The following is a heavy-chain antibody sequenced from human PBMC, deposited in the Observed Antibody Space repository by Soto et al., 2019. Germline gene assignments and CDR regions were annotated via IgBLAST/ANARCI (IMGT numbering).Heavy chain of an antibody. J-gene: IGHJ6*02. CDR3: ARADTAMVSSMDG. CDR1: GFTFSSRG. D-gene: IGHD5-18*01. Sequence: VXSMRLSGTASGFTFSSRGMNRVRQEPGKGLEWVSSISSSSSYIYYADAVKGRFTISRDNAKNSLYLQMNSLRAEDTAVDYCARADTAMVSSMDGWGQATTVTFS. CDR2: ISSSSSYI. V-gene: IGHV3-21*01.